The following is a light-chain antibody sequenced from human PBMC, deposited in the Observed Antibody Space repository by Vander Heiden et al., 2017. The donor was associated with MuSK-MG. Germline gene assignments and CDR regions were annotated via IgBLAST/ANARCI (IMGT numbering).Light chain of an antibody. CDR2: GAS. Sequence: DIQMTQSPSSLSASVGDRVTITCRASQGISIYLAWYQQKPGKVPSLLIYGASTLQSGVPSRFSGSGSGTDFTLTISSLQPEDTATYYCQKYKSAPPTFGQGTKMEIK. V-gene: IGKV1-27*01. CDR3: QKYKSAPPT. CDR1: QGISIY. J-gene: IGKJ2*01.